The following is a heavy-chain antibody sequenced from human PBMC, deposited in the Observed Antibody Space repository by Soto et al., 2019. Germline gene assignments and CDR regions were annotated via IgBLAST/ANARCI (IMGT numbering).Heavy chain of an antibody. CDR3: ARGIGEYQLLSRWFDP. V-gene: IGHV1-58*01. J-gene: IGHJ5*02. CDR2: IVVGSGNT. Sequence: ASVKVSCKASGFTFTSSAVQWVRQARGQRLEWIGWIVVGSGNTNYAQKFQGRVTLTTDTSTSTAYMELRSLRSDDTAVYYCARGIGEYQLLSRWFDPWGQGTLVTVSS. CDR1: GFTFTSSA. D-gene: IGHD2-2*01.